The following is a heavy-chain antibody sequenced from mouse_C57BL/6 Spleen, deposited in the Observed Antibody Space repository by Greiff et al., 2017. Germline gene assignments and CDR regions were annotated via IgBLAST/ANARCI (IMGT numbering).Heavy chain of an antibody. J-gene: IGHJ3*01. CDR1: GYTFTSYW. D-gene: IGHD2-10*01. CDR2: IHPSDSDT. Sequence: VQLQQSGAELVKPGDSVKVSCKASGYTFTSYWMHWVKQRPGKGLEWIGRIHPSDSDTNYNQQFKGQATLTVDKSSSTAYMQLSSLTSEDAAVYYCAISYCVGSAAWFAYWGQGTLVTVSA. CDR3: AISYCVGSAAWFAY. V-gene: IGHV1-74*01.